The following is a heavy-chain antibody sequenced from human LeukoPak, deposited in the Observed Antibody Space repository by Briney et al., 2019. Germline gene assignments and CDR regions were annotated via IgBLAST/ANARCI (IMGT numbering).Heavy chain of an antibody. CDR2: IDPSDSYT. D-gene: IGHD2-2*01. CDR3: ARYSVVPPADFYY. Sequence: GESLKISCKGSGCSFTSYWIRWVRQMPGKGLEWMGRIDPSDSYTKYSPSFQGHVIISADKSISTAYLQWSSLKAPDTAIYYCARYSVVPPADFYYWGQGTLVTVSS. CDR1: GCSFTSYW. J-gene: IGHJ4*02. V-gene: IGHV5-10-1*01.